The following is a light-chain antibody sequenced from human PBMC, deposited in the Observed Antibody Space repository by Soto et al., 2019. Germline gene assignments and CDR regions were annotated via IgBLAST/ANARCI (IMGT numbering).Light chain of an antibody. CDR1: QSVSSN. V-gene: IGKV3-15*01. CDR3: QQDNIWPPLT. CDR2: GAS. J-gene: IGKJ4*02. Sequence: ELVMTQSPATLSVSPGERATLSCRASQSVSSNLAWYQQKPGQAPRLLIYGASTRATGIPARFSGSGSGTVFTLTISSSHSEDFAVYYCQQDNIWPPLTGGVGTIVDI.